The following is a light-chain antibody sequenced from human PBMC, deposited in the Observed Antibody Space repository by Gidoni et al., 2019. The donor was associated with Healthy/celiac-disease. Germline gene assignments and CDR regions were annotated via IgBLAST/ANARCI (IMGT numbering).Light chain of an antibody. Sequence: EIVLTQSPGTLSLSPGESATLSCRASQSVSSSYLAWYQQKPGQAPRLLIYGASSRATGIPDRFSGSGSGTDFTRTISRLEPEDCAVYYCQQYGSSPPFTFGPGTKVDIK. CDR2: GAS. V-gene: IGKV3-20*01. J-gene: IGKJ3*01. CDR3: QQYGSSPPFT. CDR1: QSVSSSY.